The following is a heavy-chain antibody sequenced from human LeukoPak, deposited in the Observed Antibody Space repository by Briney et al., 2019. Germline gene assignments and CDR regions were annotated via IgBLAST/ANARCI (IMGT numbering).Heavy chain of an antibody. V-gene: IGHV3-30*02. Sequence: PGGSLTLSCAASGFTFSSYGMHCVRHAPGKGLEWVAFIRYDGSNKYYADSVKGRFTISRDNSKNTLYLQMNSLRAEDTAVYYCAKDPSFRPGYFDYWGQGTLVTVSS. CDR2: IRYDGSNK. J-gene: IGHJ4*02. CDR1: GFTFSSYG. CDR3: AKDPSFRPGYFDY.